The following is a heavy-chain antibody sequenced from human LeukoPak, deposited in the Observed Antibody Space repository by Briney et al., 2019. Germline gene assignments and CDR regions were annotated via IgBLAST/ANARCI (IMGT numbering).Heavy chain of an antibody. CDR3: ARSCSGDGFSDLKDSLDV. D-gene: IGHD2-21*02. CDR1: GYTFTGYY. V-gene: IGHV1-2*02. Sequence: ASVRVSCKASGYTFTGYYIHWVRRAPGQGLEYMGWINPNSGGTNYAQEFQGRVTMTRDTSISTGYMELNRLRSDDTAIYFCARSCSGDGFSDLKDSLDVWGPGTMVTESS. CDR2: INPNSGGT. J-gene: IGHJ3*01.